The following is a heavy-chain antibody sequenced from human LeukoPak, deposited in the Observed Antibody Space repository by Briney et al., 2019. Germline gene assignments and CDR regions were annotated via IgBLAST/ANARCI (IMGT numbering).Heavy chain of an antibody. J-gene: IGHJ4*02. D-gene: IGHD3-16*01. CDR2: INPYSGDT. V-gene: IGHV1-2*02. Sequence: ASVKVSCKASGYTFTGYYMHWVRQAPGQGLEWMGWINPYSGDTNFAQKFQGRVTVTRDTSISTAYMELSRLKSDDTAVYYCARLVHSGVGEDDYWGQGTLVTVSS. CDR1: GYTFTGYY. CDR3: ARLVHSGVGEDDY.